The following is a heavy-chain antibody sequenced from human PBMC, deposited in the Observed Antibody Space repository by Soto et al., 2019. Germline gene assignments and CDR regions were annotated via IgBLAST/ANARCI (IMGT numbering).Heavy chain of an antibody. J-gene: IGHJ6*02. CDR3: SRMGDTLINDSGMDV. Sequence: QAQLLQSGAEVRKPGSSVKVSCKASGGSFSSYTFSWVRQAPGQGLEWMGGIIPIIGRTDYAQKFQGRVTISADESTSTTYMEVSSLGSDETAAYYCSRMGDTLINDSGMDVWGQGTTVTVAS. CDR1: GGSFSSYT. CDR2: IIPIIGRT. V-gene: IGHV1-69*12. D-gene: IGHD1-26*01.